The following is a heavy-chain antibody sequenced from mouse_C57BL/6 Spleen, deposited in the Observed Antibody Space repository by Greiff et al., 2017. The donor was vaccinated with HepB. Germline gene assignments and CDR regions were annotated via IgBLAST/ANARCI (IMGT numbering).Heavy chain of an antibody. CDR1: GYSITSGYY. Sequence: DVQLQESGPGLVKPSQSLSLTCSVTGYSITSGYYWNWIRQFPGNKLEWMGYISYDGSNNYNPSLKNRISITRDTSKNQFFLKLNSVTTEDTATYYCARGYYSLYYFDYWGQGTTLTVSS. J-gene: IGHJ2*01. D-gene: IGHD2-12*01. CDR3: ARGYYSLYYFDY. CDR2: ISYDGSN. V-gene: IGHV3-6*01.